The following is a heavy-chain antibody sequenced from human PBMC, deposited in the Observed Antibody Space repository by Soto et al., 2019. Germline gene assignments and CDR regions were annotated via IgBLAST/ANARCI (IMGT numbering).Heavy chain of an antibody. CDR3: ARGGGDYGYAVDV. Sequence: QVQLQQWGAGLLKPSETLSLNCAVYGGSFYWTWIRQPPGKGLEWIGEIRHSGSTNYNTSLKSRVSISIDRSKSQVSLTVYSVTAADTAVYYCARGGGDYGYAVDVWGQGTTVTVSS. J-gene: IGHJ6*02. V-gene: IGHV4-34*01. CDR1: GGSFY. D-gene: IGHD4-17*01. CDR2: IRHSGST.